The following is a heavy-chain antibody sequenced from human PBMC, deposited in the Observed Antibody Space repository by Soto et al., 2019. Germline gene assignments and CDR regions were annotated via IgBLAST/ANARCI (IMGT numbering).Heavy chain of an antibody. CDR3: AGEKGSDGYYMNV. CDR1: GFTFSSYS. CDR2: ISSSSSYK. D-gene: IGHD2-15*01. V-gene: IGHV3-21*01. J-gene: IGHJ6*03. Sequence: EVQLVESGGGLVKPGGSLRLSCAASGFTFSSYSMNWVRQAPGKGLEWVSSISSSSSYKYYADSVKGRFTISRDNAKNSMCLETNCLRAEDTAVNLCAGEKGSDGYYMNVWGKGTWATVS.